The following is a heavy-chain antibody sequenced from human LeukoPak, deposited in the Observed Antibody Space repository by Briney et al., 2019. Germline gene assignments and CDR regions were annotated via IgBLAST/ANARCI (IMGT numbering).Heavy chain of an antibody. J-gene: IGHJ6*02. CDR2: INSDGSST. V-gene: IGHV3-74*01. D-gene: IGHD6-13*01. CDR3: ARNVLSSSFPYGMDV. Sequence: PGGSLRLSCAASGFTFSSYWMHWVRRAPGKGLVWVSRINSDGSSTSYADSVKGRFTISRDNAKNTLYLQMNSLRAEDTAVYYCARNVLSSSFPYGMDVWGQGTTVTVSS. CDR1: GFTFSSYW.